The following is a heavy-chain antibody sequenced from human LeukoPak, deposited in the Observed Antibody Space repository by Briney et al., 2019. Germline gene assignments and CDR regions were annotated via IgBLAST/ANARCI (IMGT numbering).Heavy chain of an antibody. CDR2: ISAYNGNT. CDR1: GYTFTSYG. J-gene: IGHJ6*03. D-gene: IGHD3-3*01. Sequence: ASVKVSCKASGYTFTSYGISWVRQAPGQGLEWMGWISAYNGNTNYAQKLQGRVTMTTDTSTSTAYMELRSLRSDDTAVYYCAGDRFVNGVVNPTYYYMDVWGKGTTVTVSS. CDR3: AGDRFVNGVVNPTYYYMDV. V-gene: IGHV1-18*01.